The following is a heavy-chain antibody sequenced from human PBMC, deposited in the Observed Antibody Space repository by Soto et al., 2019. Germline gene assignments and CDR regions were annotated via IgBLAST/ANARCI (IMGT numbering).Heavy chain of an antibody. D-gene: IGHD5-18*01. J-gene: IGHJ4*02. CDR2: IIPIFGTA. CDR3: ARVGYSYGIIFAY. V-gene: IGHV1-69*13. Sequence: SVKVSCKASGGTFSSYAISWVRQAPGQGLEWMGGIIPIFGTANYAQKFQGRVTITADESTSTAYMELSSLRSEDTAAYYCARVGYSYGIIFAYWGQGTLVTVSS. CDR1: GGTFSSYA.